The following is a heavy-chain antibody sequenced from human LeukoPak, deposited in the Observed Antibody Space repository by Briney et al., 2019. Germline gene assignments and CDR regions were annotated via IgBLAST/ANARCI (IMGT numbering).Heavy chain of an antibody. CDR1: GFTVSSNY. CDR3: AGGIAAALV. J-gene: IGHJ4*02. CDR2: ISSSSSYI. Sequence: GGSLRLSCAASGFTVSSNYMSWVRQAPGKGLEWVSSISSSSSYIYYADSVKGRFTISRDNAKNSLSLQMNSLRAEDTAVYYCAGGIAAALVWGQGTLVTVSS. V-gene: IGHV3-21*01. D-gene: IGHD6-13*01.